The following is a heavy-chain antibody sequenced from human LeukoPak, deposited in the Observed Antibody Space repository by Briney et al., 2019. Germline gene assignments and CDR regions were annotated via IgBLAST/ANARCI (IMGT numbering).Heavy chain of an antibody. D-gene: IGHD3-3*01. Sequence: ASVKVSCKASGYTFTSYGISRVRQAPGQGLEWMGWISAYNGNTNYAQKLQGRVTMTTDTSTSTAYMELRSLRSDDTAVYYCARDPFHYDFWSGYYPSLMDVWGQGTTVTVSS. CDR2: ISAYNGNT. J-gene: IGHJ6*02. CDR1: GYTFTSYG. CDR3: ARDPFHYDFWSGYYPSLMDV. V-gene: IGHV1-18*01.